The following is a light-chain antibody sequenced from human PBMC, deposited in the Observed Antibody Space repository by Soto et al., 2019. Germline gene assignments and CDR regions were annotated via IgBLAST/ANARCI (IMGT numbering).Light chain of an antibody. CDR1: QSVSSN. CDR2: GAS. CDR3: KQYNNWPPLT. V-gene: IGKV3-15*01. J-gene: IGKJ4*01. Sequence: EIVMTQSPDTLSVSRGERATLSCRASQSVSSNLAWYQQKPGQAPRLLIYGASTRATGIPARFSGSGSGTEFTLTISSLQSEDFAVDYCKQYNNWPPLTLGGGTKVEIK.